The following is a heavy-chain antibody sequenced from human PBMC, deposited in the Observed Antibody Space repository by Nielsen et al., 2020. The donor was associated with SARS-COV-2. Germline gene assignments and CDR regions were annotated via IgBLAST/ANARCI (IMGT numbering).Heavy chain of an antibody. Sequence: GGSLRLSCAASGFTFSSYGMHWVRQAPGKGLEWVAVISYDGSNKYYADSVKGRLTISRDNSKNTLYLQMNSLRAEDTAVYYCATDYYDSSGYLYFDYWGQGTLVTVSS. V-gene: IGHV3-30*03. CDR2: ISYDGSNK. CDR3: ATDYYDSSGYLYFDY. CDR1: GFTFSSYG. J-gene: IGHJ4*02. D-gene: IGHD3-22*01.